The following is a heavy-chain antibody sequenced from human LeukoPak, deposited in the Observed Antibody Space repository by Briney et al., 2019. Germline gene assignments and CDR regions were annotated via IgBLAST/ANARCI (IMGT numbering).Heavy chain of an antibody. J-gene: IGHJ4*02. CDR3: AKDLVPLTIFGVVIDY. V-gene: IGHV3-23*01. Sequence: GGSLRLSCEASGFTFSSYAMSWVRQAPGKGLEWVSCISGSGGSTYYADSVKGRFTISRDNSKNTLYLQMNSLRAEDTAVYYCAKDLVPLTIFGVVIDYWGQGTLVTVSS. CDR2: ISGSGGST. D-gene: IGHD3-3*01. CDR1: GFTFSSYA.